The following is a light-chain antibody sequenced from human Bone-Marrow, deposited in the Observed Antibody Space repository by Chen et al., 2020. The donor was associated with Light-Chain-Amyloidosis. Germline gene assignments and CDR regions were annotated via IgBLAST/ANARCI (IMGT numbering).Light chain of an antibody. CDR2: DAS. J-gene: IGKJ3*01. Sequence: EIALTQSPATVSLSPGDRATLSCRASQDIGTHLAWYQQRPGQAPRLLIYDASTRSSGIPARFSGGGSGTDFTLTISRLAPEDFATYFCQDRSPTFGPGTKV. V-gene: IGKV3D-11*01. CDR3: QDRSPT. CDR1: QDIGTH.